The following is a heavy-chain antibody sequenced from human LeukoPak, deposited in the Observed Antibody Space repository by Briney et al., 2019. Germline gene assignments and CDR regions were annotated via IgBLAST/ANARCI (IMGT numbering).Heavy chain of an antibody. J-gene: IGHJ4*02. CDR1: GGPISNTNW. D-gene: IGHD2-8*01. CDR3: SRENGAFSPFGY. Sequence: SGTLSLTCGVSGGPISNTNWWTWFRPPPGMGLEWIGELSLTGLTHYNPSLESRVTVSLDKSKNQLSLNLTSVTAADTAVYYCSRENGAFSPFGYWGQGTLVTVLS. CDR2: LSLTGLT. V-gene: IGHV4-4*02.